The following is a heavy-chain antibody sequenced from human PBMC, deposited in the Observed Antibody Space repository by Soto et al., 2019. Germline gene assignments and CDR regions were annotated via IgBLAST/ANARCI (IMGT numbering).Heavy chain of an antibody. CDR2: ISHSGST. D-gene: IGHD1-1*01. Sequence: QVQLQQWGAGLLKPSETLSLTCAVSSGPFSGYYWSWIRQSPGKGLEWIGEISHSGSTNYNASLKSRVTISVDTSKNQFSLKLSSVTAADTAVYYCAISYITNDAFDIWGQGTLVTVSS. J-gene: IGHJ3*02. CDR3: AISYITNDAFDI. CDR1: SGPFSGYY. V-gene: IGHV4-34*01.